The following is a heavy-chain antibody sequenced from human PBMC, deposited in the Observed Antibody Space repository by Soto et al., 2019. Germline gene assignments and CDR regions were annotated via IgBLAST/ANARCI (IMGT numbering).Heavy chain of an antibody. V-gene: IGHV5-51*01. CDR2: IYPGDSDT. J-gene: IGHJ6*02. Sequence: PVESLKISCTVSGYSFTNYWIGWVRQMPGKGLEWMGIIYPGDSDTRYSPSFQGQVTISADKSISTAYLQWRSLRASDTAMYYCARAPEIYCTSTNTNCYRTLDVWRQGSTVTVS. CDR1: GYSFTNYW. D-gene: IGHD2-2*01. CDR3: ARAPEIYCTSTNTNCYRTLDV.